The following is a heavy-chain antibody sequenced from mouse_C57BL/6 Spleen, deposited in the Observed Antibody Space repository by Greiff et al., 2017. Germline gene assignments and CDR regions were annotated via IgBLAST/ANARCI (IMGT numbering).Heavy chain of an antibody. CDR3: ARDVYYYLDY. J-gene: IGHJ2*01. CDR2: ISSGSSTI. CDR1: GFTFSDYG. Sequence: EVKLMESGGGLVKPGGSLKLSCAASGFTFSDYGMHWVRQAPEKGLEWVAYISSGSSTIYYADTVKGRFTISRDNAKNTLFLQMTSLRSEDTAMYYCARDVYYYLDYWGQGTTLTVSS. V-gene: IGHV5-17*01. D-gene: IGHD2-3*01.